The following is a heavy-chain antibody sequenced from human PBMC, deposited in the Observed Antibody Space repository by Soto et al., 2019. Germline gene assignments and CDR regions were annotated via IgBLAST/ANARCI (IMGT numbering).Heavy chain of an antibody. CDR3: AKQKDAVAGPSFDY. Sequence: QPGSFLRLSFAALGFPFSIYAMSWGRNGPGKGWGRGSIITVSGGTTDYADSVKGRFTTSSDNSKNTLHLQVTSLTAEDTAIYYCAKQKDAVAGPSFDYWGQGTPVTVSS. J-gene: IGHJ4*02. D-gene: IGHD6-19*01. V-gene: IGHV3-23*01. CDR1: GFPFSIYA. CDR2: ITVSGGTT.